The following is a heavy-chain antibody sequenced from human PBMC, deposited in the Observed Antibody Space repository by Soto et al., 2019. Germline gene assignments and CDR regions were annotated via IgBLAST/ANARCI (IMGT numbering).Heavy chain of an antibody. Sequence: GGSLRLSCAVSGFTFRSSPMSWVRRAPGKGLEWVSGINGGDDSEHYADSVKGRFTVSRDNSKNTLYLQMNSLRTEDTAVYYCARGSRSSDGTGLDNWFDPWGQGSLVTVSS. CDR2: INGGDDSE. CDR1: GFTFRSSP. D-gene: IGHD3-10*01. CDR3: ARGSRSSDGTGLDNWFDP. V-gene: IGHV3-23*01. J-gene: IGHJ5*02.